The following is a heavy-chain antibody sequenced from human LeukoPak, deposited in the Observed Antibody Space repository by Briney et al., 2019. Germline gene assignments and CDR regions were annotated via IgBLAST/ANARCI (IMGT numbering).Heavy chain of an antibody. CDR3: AKVFSGSGYYL. CDR2: ISYDGSNK. CDR1: GFTFSSYG. J-gene: IGHJ5*02. D-gene: IGHD3-3*01. Sequence: GGSLRLSCAASGFTFSSYGMHWVRQAPGKGLEWVAVISYDGSNKYYADSVKGRFTISRDNSKNTLYLQMNSLRAEDTAVYYCAKVFSGSGYYLWGQGTLVTVS. V-gene: IGHV3-30*18.